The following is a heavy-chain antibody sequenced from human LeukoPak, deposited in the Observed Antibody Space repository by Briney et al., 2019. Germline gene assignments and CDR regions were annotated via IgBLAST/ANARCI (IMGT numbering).Heavy chain of an antibody. CDR2: ISSSSSYI. V-gene: IGHV3-21*01. CDR3: ARAYTTVTSYYFDY. Sequence: PGGSLRLPYAASGFTFSSYSMNWVRQAPGKGLEWVSSISSSSSYIYYADSVKGRFTISRDNAKNSLYLQMNSLRAEDTAVYYCARAYTTVTSYYFDYWGQGTLVTVSS. CDR1: GFTFSSYS. J-gene: IGHJ4*02. D-gene: IGHD4-17*01.